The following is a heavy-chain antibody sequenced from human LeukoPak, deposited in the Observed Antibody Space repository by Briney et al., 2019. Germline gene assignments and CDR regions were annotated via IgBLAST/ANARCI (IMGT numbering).Heavy chain of an antibody. Sequence: SETLSLTCAVSGGSISSGGYSWSWIRQPPGKGLEWIGYIYHSGSTYYNPSLKSRVTISVDRSKNQFSLKLSSVTAADTAVYYCARAGSSGRGAFDIWGQGTMVTVSS. D-gene: IGHD5-12*01. CDR3: ARAGSSGRGAFDI. CDR1: GGSISSGGYS. CDR2: IYHSGST. J-gene: IGHJ3*02. V-gene: IGHV4-30-2*01.